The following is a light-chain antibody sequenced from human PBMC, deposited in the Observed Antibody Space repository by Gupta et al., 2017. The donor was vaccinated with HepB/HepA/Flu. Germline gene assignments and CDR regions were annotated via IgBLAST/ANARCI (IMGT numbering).Light chain of an antibody. Sequence: NFMLTQPHSVSESPAKTVTLSCTGSSGTIVSNYVQWYQQRPGSAPTTVIYENDQRPSEIPDRFSGSIDSSSNSASLTISGLKTEDEADYYCQSYDSSNLHWVFGGGTRLTVL. J-gene: IGLJ3*02. V-gene: IGLV6-57*02. CDR3: QSYDSSNLHWV. CDR2: END. CDR1: SGTIVSNY.